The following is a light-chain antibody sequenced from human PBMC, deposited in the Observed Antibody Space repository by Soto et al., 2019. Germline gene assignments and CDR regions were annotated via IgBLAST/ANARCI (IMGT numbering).Light chain of an antibody. CDR1: SSDVGGYNY. CDR2: DVS. CDR3: CSYAGSYSYV. V-gene: IGLV2-11*01. J-gene: IGLJ1*01. Sequence: QSVLTQPHSVSGSPGQSVAISCTGTSSDVGGYNYVSWYQQHPGKAPKLMIHDVSKRPSGVPDRFSGSKSGNTASLTISGLQAEDEADYYCCSYAGSYSYVLGTGTKLTVL.